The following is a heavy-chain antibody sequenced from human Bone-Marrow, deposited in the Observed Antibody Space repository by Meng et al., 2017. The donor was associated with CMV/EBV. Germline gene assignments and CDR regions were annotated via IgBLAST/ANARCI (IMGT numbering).Heavy chain of an antibody. D-gene: IGHD3-16*01. V-gene: IGHV3-23*01. CDR1: GFPFRCHA. J-gene: IGHJ5*02. CDR3: AKDLGGSSGFDP. Sequence: CAASGFPFRCHAMSWVRQAPGKGLEWVSGISGSGGSTYYADSVKGRFTISRDNSKKMLYLQMNSLRAEDTAVYYCAKDLGGSSGFDPWGQGTLVTVSS. CDR2: ISGSGGST.